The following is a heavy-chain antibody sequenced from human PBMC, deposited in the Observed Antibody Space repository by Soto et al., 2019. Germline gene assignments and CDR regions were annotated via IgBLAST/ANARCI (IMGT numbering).Heavy chain of an antibody. D-gene: IGHD2-15*01. CDR2: IYYSGST. Sequence: PSETLSLTCTVSGGSISSSSYYWGWIRQPPGKGLEWIGSIYYSGSTYYNPSLKSRVTISVDTSKNQFSLKLSSVTAADTAVYYCASILQDFHPYYYYYMDVWGKGTTVTVSS. CDR1: GGSISSSSYY. CDR3: ASILQDFHPYYYYYMDV. J-gene: IGHJ6*03. V-gene: IGHV4-39*01.